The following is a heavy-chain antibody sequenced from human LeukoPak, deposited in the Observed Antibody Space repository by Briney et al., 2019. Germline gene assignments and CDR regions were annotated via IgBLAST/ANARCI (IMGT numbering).Heavy chain of an antibody. J-gene: IGHJ3*02. CDR3: ARDLGWQWLVLSNAFDI. Sequence: GASVKVSCTASGYTFTGYYMHWVRQAPGQGLEWMGWINPNSGGTNYAQKFQGRVTMTRDTSISTAYMELSRLRSDDTAVYYCARDLGWQWLVLSNAFDIWGQGTMVTVSS. CDR2: INPNSGGT. V-gene: IGHV1-2*02. D-gene: IGHD6-19*01. CDR1: GYTFTGYY.